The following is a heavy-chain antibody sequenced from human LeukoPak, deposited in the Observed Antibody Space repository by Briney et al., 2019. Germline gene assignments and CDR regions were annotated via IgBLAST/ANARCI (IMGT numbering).Heavy chain of an antibody. Sequence: PSQTLSLTCTVSGDSVNSGAYYWSWLRQPAGKEPEWIGRIYPLETTNYNPSLKSRVAISVDTSKNQFSLKLSSVTAADTAVYYCAREIVAGLGVSFDIWGQGTMVTVSS. CDR3: AREIVAGLGVSFDI. J-gene: IGHJ3*02. CDR2: IYPLETT. V-gene: IGHV4-61*02. CDR1: GDSVNSGAYY. D-gene: IGHD6-19*01.